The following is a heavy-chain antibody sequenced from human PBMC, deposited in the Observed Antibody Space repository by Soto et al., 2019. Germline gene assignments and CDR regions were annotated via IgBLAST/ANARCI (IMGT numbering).Heavy chain of an antibody. CDR1: GFTFGDYY. Sequence: PGGSLRLSCAASGFTFGDYYISWIRQAPGKGLEWVSYISSSGTIIYHADSVKGRFTISRDNAKNSLFLQMNSLRAEDTAVYYCARGKSIFYGMDVRGQGTTVTVSS. D-gene: IGHD2-15*01. J-gene: IGHJ6*02. CDR3: ARGKSIFYGMDV. CDR2: ISSSGTII. V-gene: IGHV3-11*01.